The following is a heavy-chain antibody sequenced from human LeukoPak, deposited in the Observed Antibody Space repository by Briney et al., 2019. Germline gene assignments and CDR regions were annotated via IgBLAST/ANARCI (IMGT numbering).Heavy chain of an antibody. CDR2: ISSSGSTI. Sequence: GGSLRLSCAASGFTFSGYYMSWIRQAPGKGLEWVSYISSSGSTIYYADSVKGRFTFSRATAKDSLYLQMNSLRAEDTALYSCARKGECSGDTKGPFDYWGQGTLVTVSS. CDR3: ARKGECSGDTKGPFDY. D-gene: IGHD2-15*01. J-gene: IGHJ4*02. CDR1: GFTFSGYY. V-gene: IGHV3-11*01.